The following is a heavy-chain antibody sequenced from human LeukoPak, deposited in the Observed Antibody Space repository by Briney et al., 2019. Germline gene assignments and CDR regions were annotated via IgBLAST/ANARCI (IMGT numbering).Heavy chain of an antibody. CDR3: AKDSLRYYDSSGSTYYFDY. CDR1: EFTFDDYA. Sequence: GRSLRLSCAASEFTFDDYAMHWVRQAPGKGLEWVSGISWNSGSIGYADSVKGRFTISRDNAKNSLYLQMNSLRAEDMALYYCAKDSLRYYDSSGSTYYFDYWGQGTLVTVSS. J-gene: IGHJ4*02. CDR2: ISWNSGSI. D-gene: IGHD3-22*01. V-gene: IGHV3-9*03.